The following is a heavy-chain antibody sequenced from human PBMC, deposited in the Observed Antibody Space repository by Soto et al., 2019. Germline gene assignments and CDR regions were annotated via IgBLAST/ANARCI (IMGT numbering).Heavy chain of an antibody. V-gene: IGHV3-30*18. J-gene: IGHJ4*02. CDR3: AKAKTDLDPDY. CDR1: GFTFSSHA. D-gene: IGHD1-1*01. CDR2: ISYDGSNK. Sequence: GGSLRLSCTASGFTFSSHAMTWVRQAPGKGLEWVAVISYDGSNKYYADSVKGRFTISRDNSKNTLYLQMNSLRAEDTAVYYCAKAKTDLDPDYWGQGTLVTVSS.